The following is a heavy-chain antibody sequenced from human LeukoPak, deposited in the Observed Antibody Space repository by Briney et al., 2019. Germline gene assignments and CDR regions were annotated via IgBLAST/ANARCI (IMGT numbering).Heavy chain of an antibody. CDR3: ARQDIVVVPAAISRPNWFDP. Sequence: KPSETLSLTCTVSGYSISIGYYWGWIRQPPGKGLEWIGSIYRSGSTYYNPSLKSRVTVSVDTSKNQFSLKLSSVTAADTAVYYCARQDIVVVPAAISRPNWFDPWGQGTLVTVSS. J-gene: IGHJ5*02. CDR2: IYRSGST. CDR1: GYSISIGYY. D-gene: IGHD2-2*02. V-gene: IGHV4-38-2*02.